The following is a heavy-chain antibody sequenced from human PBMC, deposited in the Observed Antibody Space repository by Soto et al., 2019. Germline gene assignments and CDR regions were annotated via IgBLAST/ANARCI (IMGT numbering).Heavy chain of an antibody. J-gene: IGHJ4*02. V-gene: IGHV4-39*01. D-gene: IGHD4-17*01. CDR1: GASISSSSYY. CDR3: ARIYGGYYFDY. CDR2: IYYSGST. Sequence: PSETLSLTCTVSGASISSSSYYWGWIRQPPGKGLEWIGTIYYSGSTYYNPSLKSRVTISVDTSKKQFSLKLSSVTAADTAVYYCARIYGGYYFDYWGQGTLVTVSS.